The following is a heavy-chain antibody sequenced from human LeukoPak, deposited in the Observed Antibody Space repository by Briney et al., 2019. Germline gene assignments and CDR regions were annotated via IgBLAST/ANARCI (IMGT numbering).Heavy chain of an antibody. CDR3: ARDPQYFFDSSGFDY. J-gene: IGHJ4*02. V-gene: IGHV3-21*01. D-gene: IGHD3-22*01. Sequence: GGSLRLSCAASGFTFSTFSMHWVRQAPGKGLEWVSSITDSSSYIYYADSVKGRFTISRDDANSSLYLQMNSLRVEDTAVYFCARDPQYFFDSSGFDYWGQGSLVAVSS. CDR1: GFTFSTFS. CDR2: ITDSSSYI.